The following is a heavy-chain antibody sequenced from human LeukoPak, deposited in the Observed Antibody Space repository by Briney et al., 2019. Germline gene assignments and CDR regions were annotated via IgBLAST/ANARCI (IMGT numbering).Heavy chain of an antibody. D-gene: IGHD6-6*01. CDR3: ARAPIAARTFDY. Sequence: PAGSLRLSCAASGFTFSSYSMNWVRQAPGKGLEWVSSISSSSSYIYYADSVKGRFTISRDNAKNSLYLQMNSLRAEDTAVYYCARAPIAARTFDYWGQGTLVTVSS. J-gene: IGHJ4*02. CDR1: GFTFSSYS. V-gene: IGHV3-21*01. CDR2: ISSSSSYI.